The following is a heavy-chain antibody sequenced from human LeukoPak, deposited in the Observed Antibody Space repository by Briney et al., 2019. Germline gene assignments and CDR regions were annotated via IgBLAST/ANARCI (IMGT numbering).Heavy chain of an antibody. D-gene: IGHD6-13*01. Sequence: GGSLRLSCAASGLSFSAYAMSWVTHAPGKGLEWASTISSSGGSTYYADSVKGRFTISRDNSKSTLYLQMNSLRAEDTAVYYCAKATFASSWNLYFDYWGQGTLVTASS. CDR1: GLSFSAYA. J-gene: IGHJ4*02. CDR3: AKATFASSWNLYFDY. CDR2: ISSSGGST. V-gene: IGHV3-23*01.